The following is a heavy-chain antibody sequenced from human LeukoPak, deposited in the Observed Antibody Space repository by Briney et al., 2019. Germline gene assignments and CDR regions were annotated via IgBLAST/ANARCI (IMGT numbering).Heavy chain of an antibody. CDR3: ARDCSSTSCYPYYFDY. Sequence: PSETLSLTCSVSGGSISSYYWSWIRQPAGKGLEWIGRMYTTGSTNYNPSLRSRVTMSVDTSKNQFSLKLSSVTAADTAVYYCARDCSSTSCYPYYFDYWGQGTLVTVSS. CDR1: GGSISSYY. J-gene: IGHJ4*02. D-gene: IGHD2-2*01. V-gene: IGHV4-4*07. CDR2: MYTTGST.